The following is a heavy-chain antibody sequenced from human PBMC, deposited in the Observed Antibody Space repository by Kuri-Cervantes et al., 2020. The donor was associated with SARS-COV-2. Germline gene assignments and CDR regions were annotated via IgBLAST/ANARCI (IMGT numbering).Heavy chain of an antibody. CDR1: GGTISSYY. V-gene: IGHV4-59*01. Sequence: LSCTVSGGTISSYYWSWIRQPPGKGLEWIGHIYYSGSTNYNPSLKSRVTISVDTSKNQFSLKLCSVTAADTAVYYCARVGARYSFDYWGQGTLVTVSS. CDR2: IYYSGST. J-gene: IGHJ4*02. CDR3: ARVGARYSFDY. D-gene: IGHD1-26*01.